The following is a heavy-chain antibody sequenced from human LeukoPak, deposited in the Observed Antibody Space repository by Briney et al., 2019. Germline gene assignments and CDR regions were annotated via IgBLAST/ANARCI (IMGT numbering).Heavy chain of an antibody. CDR2: IGTAGDT. J-gene: IGHJ4*02. CDR1: GFTFSSYD. V-gene: IGHV3-13*01. D-gene: IGHD2-21*02. Sequence: GGSLRLSCAASGFTFSSYDMHWVRQATGKGLEWVSAIGTAGDTYYPGSVKGRFTISRENAKNSLYLQMNSLRAGDTAVYYCARAYCGGDCYENYYFDYWGQGTLVTVSS. CDR3: ARAYCGGDCYENYYFDY.